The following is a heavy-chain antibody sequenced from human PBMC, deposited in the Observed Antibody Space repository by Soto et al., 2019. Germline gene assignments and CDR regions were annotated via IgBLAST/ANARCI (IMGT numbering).Heavy chain of an antibody. J-gene: IGHJ6*02. CDR3: AREPATHYYYGMDV. D-gene: IGHD2-2*01. CDR2: INSDGSST. CDR1: GFTFISYW. V-gene: IGHV3-74*01. Sequence: PWGSLRLSCAASGFTFISYWIHWFRQSPLKGLVWVSRINSDGSSTSYADSVKGRFTISRDNAKNTLYLQMNSLRAEDTAVYYCAREPATHYYYGMDVWGQGTTVTVS.